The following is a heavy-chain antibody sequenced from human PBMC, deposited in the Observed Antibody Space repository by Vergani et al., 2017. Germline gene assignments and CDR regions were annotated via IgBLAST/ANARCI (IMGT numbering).Heavy chain of an antibody. V-gene: IGHV6-1*01. CDR2: TYFMSKWYN. J-gene: IGHJ6*03. CDR1: GDSVSNKSAG. D-gene: IGHD3-22*01. Sequence: QVQLHQSGPGLVKPSQTLSLTCAISGDSVSNKSAGWNWIRQSPSRGPEWLGRTYFMSKWYNDYAASVKSRMTINSDTSKNLFSLQLQSVTPEDTAVYYCAREDISLTVEGANYMDIWGKGTTVTVSS. CDR3: AREDISLTVEGANYMDI.